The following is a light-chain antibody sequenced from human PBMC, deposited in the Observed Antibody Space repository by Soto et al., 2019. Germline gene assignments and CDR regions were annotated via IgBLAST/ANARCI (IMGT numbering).Light chain of an antibody. V-gene: IGLV2-14*03. CDR1: SSDVGGYDY. J-gene: IGLJ2*01. CDR2: DVT. Sequence: QSALTQPASVSGSHGQSITISCTGTSSDVGGYDYVSWYQHHTGKAPKIMIYDVTNRPSRVSNRFSGSKSGNTASLTISGLQAEDEADYYCSSYKTSSTLPVVFGGGNKLTVL. CDR3: SSYKTSSTLPVV.